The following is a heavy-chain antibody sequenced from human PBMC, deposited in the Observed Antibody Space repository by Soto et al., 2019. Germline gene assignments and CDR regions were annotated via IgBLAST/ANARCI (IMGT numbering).Heavy chain of an antibody. CDR3: ARDRSSGWAY. Sequence: GGSLRLSCAASGFTFSSYSMNWVRQAPGKGLEWVSSISSSSTYIYYADSVKGRFTISRDNAKNSLYLQMNSLRAEDTAVYYCARDRSSGWAYWGQGTLVTASS. V-gene: IGHV3-21*01. D-gene: IGHD6-19*01. CDR1: GFTFSSYS. J-gene: IGHJ4*02. CDR2: ISSSSTYI.